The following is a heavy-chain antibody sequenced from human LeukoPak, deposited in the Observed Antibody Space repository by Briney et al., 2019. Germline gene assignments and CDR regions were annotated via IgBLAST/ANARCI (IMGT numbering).Heavy chain of an antibody. CDR2: ISSSSSYI. D-gene: IGHD5-18*01. J-gene: IGHJ4*02. CDR3: ARAARVDTAMVFY. CDR1: GFTFSSYS. Sequence: GGSLRLSCAASGFTFSSYSMNWVRQAPGKGLEWVSSISSSSSYIYYADSVKGRFTISRDNARNSLYLQMNSLRAEDTAAYYCARAARVDTAMVFYWGQGTLVTVSS. V-gene: IGHV3-21*01.